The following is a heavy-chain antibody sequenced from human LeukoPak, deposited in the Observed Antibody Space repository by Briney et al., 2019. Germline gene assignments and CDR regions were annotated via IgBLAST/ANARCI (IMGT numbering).Heavy chain of an antibody. V-gene: IGHV3-53*01. D-gene: IGHD5-12*01. CDR1: TGGRKY. Sequence: TGGRKYISGVGQALKKKLEWVSVIYSGGSTYYADSVKGRFTISRDNSKNTLYLQMNSLGAEDTAVYYCASQSGGLRFGFDYWGQGTLVTVA. J-gene: IGHJ4*02. CDR3: ASQSGGLRFGFDY. CDR2: IYSGGST.